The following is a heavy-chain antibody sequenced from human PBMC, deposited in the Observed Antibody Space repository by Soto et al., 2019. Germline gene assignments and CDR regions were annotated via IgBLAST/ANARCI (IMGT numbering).Heavy chain of an antibody. CDR1: GFTFSSYA. Sequence: QVQLVESGGGVVQPGRSLRLSCAASGFTFSSYAMHWVRQAPGKGLEWVAVISYDGSNKYYADSVKGRFTISRDNSKNTLDLQMNSLRAEETAVYYCARVSSGVGGDVFDYWGQGTLVTVSS. V-gene: IGHV3-30-3*01. D-gene: IGHD6-19*01. CDR2: ISYDGSNK. J-gene: IGHJ4*02. CDR3: ARVSSGVGGDVFDY.